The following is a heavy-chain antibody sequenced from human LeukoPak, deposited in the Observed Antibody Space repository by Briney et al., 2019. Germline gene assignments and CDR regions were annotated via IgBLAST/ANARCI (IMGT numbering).Heavy chain of an antibody. CDR3: ARDPNYDFWSGYSDY. V-gene: IGHV3-64*01. D-gene: IGHD3-3*01. CDR2: ISSNGGST. CDR1: GFTFSSYA. J-gene: IGHJ4*02. Sequence: GGSLRLSCAASGFTFSSYAMHWVRQAPGKGLEYVSAISSNGGSTYYANSVKGRFTISRDNSKNTLYLQMGSLRAEDMAVYYCARDPNYDFWSGYSDYWGQGTLVTVSS.